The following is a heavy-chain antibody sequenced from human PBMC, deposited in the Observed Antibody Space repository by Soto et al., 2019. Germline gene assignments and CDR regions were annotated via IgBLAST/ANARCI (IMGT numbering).Heavy chain of an antibody. Sequence: ASVKVSCKASGYPFTTYGLSWVRQAPGQGPEWLGWISAYNGNTNYAQKFQGRVTMTTDTPTSTAYMELRSLSSDDTAVYYCARDREAARPGWFDPWGQGTLVTVSS. J-gene: IGHJ5*02. CDR2: ISAYNGNT. D-gene: IGHD6-6*01. CDR1: GYPFTTYG. V-gene: IGHV1-18*04. CDR3: ARDREAARPGWFDP.